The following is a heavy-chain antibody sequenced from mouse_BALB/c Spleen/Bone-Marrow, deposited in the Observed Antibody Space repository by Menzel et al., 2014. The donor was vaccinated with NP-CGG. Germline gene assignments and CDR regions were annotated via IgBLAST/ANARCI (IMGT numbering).Heavy chain of an antibody. J-gene: IGHJ3*01. CDR1: GFDFSRYW. V-gene: IGHV4-1*02. D-gene: IGHD1-1*01. Sequence: EVKLQESGGGLVQSGGSLKLSCAASGFDFSRYWMSWVRQAPGKGLEWIGEINPDSSTINYTPSLKDKFIISRDNAKNTLYLQMSKVRSEDTALYYCARGGYGSSYWFAYWGQGTLVTVSA. CDR2: INPDSSTI. CDR3: ARGGYGSSYWFAY.